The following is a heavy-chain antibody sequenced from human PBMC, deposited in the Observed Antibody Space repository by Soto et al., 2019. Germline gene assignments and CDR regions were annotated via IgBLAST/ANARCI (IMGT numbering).Heavy chain of an antibody. Sequence: SETLSLTCAVYGGSFSGYYWSWIRQPPGKGLEWIGEINHSGSTNYNPSLKSRVTISVDTSKNQFSLKLSSVTAADTAVYYCGRGWDYYYYYGMDVWCQGTTVTVSS. D-gene: IGHD3-16*01. CDR3: GRGWDYYYYYGMDV. V-gene: IGHV4-34*01. CDR2: INHSGST. J-gene: IGHJ6*02. CDR1: GGSFSGYY.